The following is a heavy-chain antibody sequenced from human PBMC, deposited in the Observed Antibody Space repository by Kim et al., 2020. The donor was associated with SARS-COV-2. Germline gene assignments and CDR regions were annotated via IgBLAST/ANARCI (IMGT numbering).Heavy chain of an antibody. CDR3: ARDRQGQQLVGY. J-gene: IGHJ4*02. Sequence: NYAQKLQGRVTITTDTSTSTAYMELRSLRSDDTAVYYCARDRQGQQLVGYWGQGTLVTVSS. V-gene: IGHV1-18*01. D-gene: IGHD6-13*01.